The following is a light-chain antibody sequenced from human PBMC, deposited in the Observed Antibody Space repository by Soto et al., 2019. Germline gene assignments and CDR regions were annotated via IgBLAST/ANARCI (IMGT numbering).Light chain of an antibody. CDR1: QDVSRS. V-gene: IGKV1-9*01. Sequence: DTQLTQSPSFLSSSVGDRVSITCRASQDVSRSVGWYQQQPGKAPKLLISAASTLHSGVPSRFSGRGSGTDFTLTISSLQPEDFATYYCQQLWNYPLPFGGGTKVEI. J-gene: IGKJ4*01. CDR2: AAS. CDR3: QQLWNYPLP.